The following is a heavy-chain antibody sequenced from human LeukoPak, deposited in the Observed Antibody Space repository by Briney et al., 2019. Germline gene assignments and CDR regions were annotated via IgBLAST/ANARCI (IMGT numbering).Heavy chain of an antibody. CDR1: GFTFSRYG. CDR2: IWYDGSNI. Sequence: GRSLRLSCAASGFTFSRYGMHWVPHAPGKGLEWVAVIWYDGSNIYYADSVKGRFTISRDNSKNTLYLQMNSLRAEDTTVYYCARAQGYCSSTSCYNFRFDPWGQGTLVTVSS. V-gene: IGHV3-33*01. J-gene: IGHJ5*02. CDR3: ARAQGYCSSTSCYNFRFDP. D-gene: IGHD2-2*02.